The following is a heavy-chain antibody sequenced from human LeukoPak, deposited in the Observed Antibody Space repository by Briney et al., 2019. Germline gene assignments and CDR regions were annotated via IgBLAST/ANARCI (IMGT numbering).Heavy chain of an antibody. CDR1: GFTFSSYG. CDR3: WADAPTLKGYYMDV. V-gene: IGHV3-30*02. D-gene: IGHD5-12*01. Sequence: GWSLRLSCAASGFTFSSYGMHWVRQAPGKGLEGVAFIRYDGSNKYYPDSVNGRFTVSRDNSKNTLYLQKNSLRAQDTDVYYFWADAPTLKGYYMDVWGKGTTVTISS. J-gene: IGHJ6*03. CDR2: IRYDGSNK.